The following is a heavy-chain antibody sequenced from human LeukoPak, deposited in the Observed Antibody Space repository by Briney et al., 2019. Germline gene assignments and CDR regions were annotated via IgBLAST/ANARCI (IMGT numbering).Heavy chain of an antibody. J-gene: IGHJ4*02. CDR2: IYTSGST. CDR3: ARDRDGYNY. Sequence: SETLSLTCTVSGGSISSGSYYWSWIRQPAGKGLEWIGRIYTSGSTNYNPSLKSRVTISLDTSKNQFSLKLSSVTAADTAVYYCARDRDGYNYLGQGTLVTVSS. D-gene: IGHD5-24*01. V-gene: IGHV4-61*02. CDR1: GGSISSGSYY.